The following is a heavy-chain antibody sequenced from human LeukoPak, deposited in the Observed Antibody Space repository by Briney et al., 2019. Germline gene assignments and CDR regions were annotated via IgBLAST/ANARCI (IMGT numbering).Heavy chain of an antibody. D-gene: IGHD3-3*01. CDR3: ARVSDDFWSGYPFDN. CDR1: GYTFTSYG. V-gene: IGHV1-18*01. CDR2: ISAYNGNT. J-gene: IGHJ4*02. Sequence: ASVKVSCKASGYTFTSYGISWVRQAPGQGLEWMGWISAYNGNTNYAQKLQGRVTMTTDTSTSTAYMELRSLRSDDTAVYYCARVSDDFWSGYPFDNWGQGTLVTVSS.